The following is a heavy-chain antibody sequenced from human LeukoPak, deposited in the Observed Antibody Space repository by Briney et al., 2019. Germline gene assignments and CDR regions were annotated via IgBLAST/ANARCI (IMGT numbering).Heavy chain of an antibody. Sequence: PGGSLRLSCAASGFTFSSYGMHWVRQAPGKGLEWVAFIRYDGSNKYYADSVKGRFTISRDNSKNTLYLQMNSLRAEDTAVYYCAKDSRGKDYGSGSYPLPDYWGQGTLVTVSS. CDR2: IRYDGSNK. J-gene: IGHJ4*02. D-gene: IGHD3-10*01. CDR3: AKDSRGKDYGSGSYPLPDY. CDR1: GFTFSSYG. V-gene: IGHV3-30*02.